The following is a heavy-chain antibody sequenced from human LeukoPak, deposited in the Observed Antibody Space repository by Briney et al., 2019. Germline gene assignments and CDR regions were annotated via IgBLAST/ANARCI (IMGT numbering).Heavy chain of an antibody. CDR1: GFNFDDYA. J-gene: IGHJ5*02. CDR2: IDWNSDSL. V-gene: IGHV3-9*01. D-gene: IGHD2-2*01. Sequence: GGSLRLSCAASGFNFDDYAIHWVRQAPGKGLEWVSGIDWNSDSLGYADSVKGRFTISRDNAKNSLYLQMNSLRAEDTALYYCVRDRCSSTSCHDSPNWFDPWGQGTLVTVSS. CDR3: VRDRCSSTSCHDSPNWFDP.